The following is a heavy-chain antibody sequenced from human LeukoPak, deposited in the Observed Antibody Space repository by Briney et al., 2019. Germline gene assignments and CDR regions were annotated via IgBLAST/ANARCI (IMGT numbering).Heavy chain of an antibody. Sequence: GVSVKVSCKASGGTFSSYAISWVRQAPGQGLEWMGGIIPIFGTANYAQKFQGRVTITADKSTSTAYMELSSLRSEDTAVYYCARDDKGDNAFDIWGQGTMVTVSS. CDR2: IIPIFGTA. V-gene: IGHV1-69*06. CDR1: GGTFSSYA. J-gene: IGHJ3*02. D-gene: IGHD3-16*01. CDR3: ARDDKGDNAFDI.